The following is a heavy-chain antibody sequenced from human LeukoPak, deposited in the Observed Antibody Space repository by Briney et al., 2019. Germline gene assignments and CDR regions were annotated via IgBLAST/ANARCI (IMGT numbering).Heavy chain of an antibody. V-gene: IGHV3-23*01. Sequence: PGGSLRLSCAASGFTFSSYAMSWVRQAPGKGLEWVSTISNSDGNTYYADSVKGRFTISRDNSKNTLYLQMNSLRAEDTAVYYCARRAGGYSHPYDYWGQGILVTVSS. CDR1: GFTFSSYA. D-gene: IGHD4-23*01. J-gene: IGHJ4*02. CDR2: ISNSDGNT. CDR3: ARRAGGYSHPYDY.